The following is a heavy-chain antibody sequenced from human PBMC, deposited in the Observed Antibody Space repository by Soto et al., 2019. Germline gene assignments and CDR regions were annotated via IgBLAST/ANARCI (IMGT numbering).Heavy chain of an antibody. D-gene: IGHD3-10*01. CDR1: GGSISTYY. CDR3: ARVIRDASGISYWYLDL. V-gene: IGHV4-59*01. J-gene: IGHJ2*01. CDR2: INYSGST. Sequence: QVQLQESGPGLVKPSETLSLTCTVSGGSISTYYWNWIRQPPGMGLEWIGYINYSGSTNYNPSLKSRVTMSIDTSKNQFSLKLTSVTAADTAVYYCARVIRDASGISYWYLDLWGRGTLVTVSS.